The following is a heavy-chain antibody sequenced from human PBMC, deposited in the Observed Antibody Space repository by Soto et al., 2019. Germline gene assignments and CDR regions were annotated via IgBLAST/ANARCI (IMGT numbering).Heavy chain of an antibody. V-gene: IGHV3-23*01. Sequence: GGSPRLSCAASGFAFTGHPMSWVRQAPEKGLEWVAGISDGGDLTYNADSVKGRFTISRDNSRNTLYLQMNSLRAEDTAVYYCERRVIGSSRAFDIWGQGTMVTASS. CDR1: GFAFTGHP. D-gene: IGHD3-10*01. CDR2: ISDGGDLT. J-gene: IGHJ3*02. CDR3: ERRVIGSSRAFDI.